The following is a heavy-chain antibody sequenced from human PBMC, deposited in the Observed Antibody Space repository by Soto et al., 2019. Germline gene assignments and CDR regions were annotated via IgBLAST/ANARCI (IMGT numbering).Heavy chain of an antibody. CDR2: IYPGDSDT. CDR3: ARYTSLSSSWYGAYYYYGMDV. D-gene: IGHD6-13*01. V-gene: IGHV5-51*01. J-gene: IGHJ6*02. Sequence: GESLKISCKGSGYSFTSYWIGWVPQMPGKGLEWVGIIYPGDSDTRYSPSFQGQVTISADKSISTAYLQWSSLKASDTAMYYCARYTSLSSSWYGAYYYYGMDVWGQGTTVTVSS. CDR1: GYSFTSYW.